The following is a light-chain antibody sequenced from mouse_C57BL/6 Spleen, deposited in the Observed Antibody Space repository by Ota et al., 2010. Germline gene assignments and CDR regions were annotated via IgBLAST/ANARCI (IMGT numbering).Light chain of an antibody. CDR1: QNVGTN. CDR2: SAS. Sequence: DIVMTQSQKFMSTSVGDRVSVTCKASQNVGTNVAWSQQKPGHSPKALIYSASYRYSGVPDRFTGSGSGTDFTLTISSVQAEDLAVYYCQNDYSYPPTFGAGTKLELK. J-gene: IGKJ5*01. CDR3: QNDYSYPPT. V-gene: IGKV6-15*01.